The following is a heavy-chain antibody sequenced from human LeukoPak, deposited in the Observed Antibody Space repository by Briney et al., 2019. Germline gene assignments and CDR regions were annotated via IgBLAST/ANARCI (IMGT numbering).Heavy chain of an antibody. J-gene: IGHJ4*02. Sequence: SETLSLTCTVSGGSIGSYYWSWIRQPPGKGLEWIGYIYYSGSTNYNPSLKSRVTISVDTSKNQFSLKLSSVTAADTAVYYCARENVKQWLAFDYWGQGTLVTVSS. V-gene: IGHV4-59*01. CDR1: GGSIGSYY. CDR3: ARENVKQWLAFDY. D-gene: IGHD6-19*01. CDR2: IYYSGST.